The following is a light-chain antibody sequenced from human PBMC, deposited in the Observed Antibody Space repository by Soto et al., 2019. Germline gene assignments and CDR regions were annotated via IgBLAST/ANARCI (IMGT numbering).Light chain of an antibody. V-gene: IGLV2-14*03. CDR3: CSYSGSSTIVV. J-gene: IGLJ2*01. CDR2: DVD. Sequence: QSALTQPASVSGSPGQSITISCTGTSSDVGGYNFVSWYQQHPGKAPRLMIFDVDSRPSGVSTRFSGSKSGNTASLTISGLQAEDEADYYCCSYSGSSTIVVFGGGTKVTVL. CDR1: SSDVGGYNF.